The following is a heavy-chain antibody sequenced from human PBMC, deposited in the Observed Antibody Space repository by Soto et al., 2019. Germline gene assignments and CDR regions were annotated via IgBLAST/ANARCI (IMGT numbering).Heavy chain of an antibody. D-gene: IGHD7-27*01. CDR3: ARDRLTGDRLEAFDI. V-gene: IGHV3-48*02. Sequence: EVQLVESGGGLVQPGGSLRLSCAASGFTFSSYSMSWVRQGPGKGLEWVSYIDTSGSTTYYADSVKGRFAISRDNAKNSLYLQVNSLRDEDTAVYYCARDRLTGDRLEAFDIWGQGTMVTVSS. CDR1: GFTFSSYS. CDR2: IDTSGSTT. J-gene: IGHJ3*02.